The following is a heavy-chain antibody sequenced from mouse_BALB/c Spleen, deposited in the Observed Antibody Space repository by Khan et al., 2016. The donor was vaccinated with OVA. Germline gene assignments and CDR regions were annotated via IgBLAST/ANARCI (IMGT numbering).Heavy chain of an antibody. D-gene: IGHD2-14*01. J-gene: IGHJ3*01. Sequence: VQLQESGPELVKPGASLKVSCKASGYTFTDYIIGWVKQSTRQGLEWIGDIFPGSGTPYYNENFKDKATLTADTSSNTAYMQLSSLTSEDSAVYFCARGGYSVFAYWGQGTLVTVSA. CDR1: GYTFTDYI. CDR2: IFPGSGTP. V-gene: IGHV1-77*01. CDR3: ARGGYSVFAY.